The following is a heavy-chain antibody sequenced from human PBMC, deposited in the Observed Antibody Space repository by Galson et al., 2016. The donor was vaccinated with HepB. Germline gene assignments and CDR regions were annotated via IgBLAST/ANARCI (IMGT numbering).Heavy chain of an antibody. V-gene: IGHV3-53*01. CDR1: GFTVINNY. CDR3: AKDLGDGTYWGNIDH. Sequence: SLRLSCAASGFTVINNYMSWVRQAPGKGLQWVSFIYSDNTISYADSVKGRFTISRDNSKNTVYLQMNSLRAEDTAIYYCAKDLGDGTYWGNIDHWGQGTLVTVSS. CDR2: IYSDNTI. J-gene: IGHJ4*02. D-gene: IGHD1-26*01.